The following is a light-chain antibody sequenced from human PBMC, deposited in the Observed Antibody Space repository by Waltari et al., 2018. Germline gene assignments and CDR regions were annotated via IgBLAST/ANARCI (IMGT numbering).Light chain of an antibody. CDR1: SSNIGAGSD. CDR2: GNS. CDR3: QSYDTSLSGSVV. J-gene: IGLJ1*01. V-gene: IGLV1-40*01. Sequence: QAVLTQPPSVSGAPGQRVTIFCTGSSSNIGAGSDAHWYQQLPGTAPKLLIYGNSNRPSGVPDRFSGSKSGTSASLAITGLQTDDEADYYCQSYDTSLSGSVVFGTGTKVTVL.